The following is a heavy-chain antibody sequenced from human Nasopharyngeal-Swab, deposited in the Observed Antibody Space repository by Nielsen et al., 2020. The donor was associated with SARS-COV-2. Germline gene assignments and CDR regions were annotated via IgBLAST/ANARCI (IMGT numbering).Heavy chain of an antibody. CDR3: ARDPTYGGNYSYFDY. CDR2: ISSSSSYI. V-gene: IGHV3-21*01. CDR1: GFNFRSYS. D-gene: IGHD4-23*01. Sequence: GESLKISCAASGFNFRSYSMNWVRHAPGKGLEWVSSISSSSSYIYYADSVKGRFTISRDNAKNSLYLQMNSLRAEDTAVYYCARDPTYGGNYSYFDYWGQGTLVTVSS. J-gene: IGHJ4*02.